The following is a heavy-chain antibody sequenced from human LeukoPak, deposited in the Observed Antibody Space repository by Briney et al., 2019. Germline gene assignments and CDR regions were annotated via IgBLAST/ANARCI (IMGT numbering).Heavy chain of an antibody. V-gene: IGHV3-15*01. CDR2: IKSKTDGGTT. CDR3: TTAPYGGVRSFDY. Sequence: GGSLRLSCAASGFTFSNAWMSWVRQAPGKGLEWVGRIKSKTDGGTTDYAAPVKGRFTISRDDSKNTLYLQMNSLKTEDTAVYYCTTAPYGGVRSFDYWGQGTLVTVSS. CDR1: GFTFSNAW. D-gene: IGHD4-23*01. J-gene: IGHJ4*02.